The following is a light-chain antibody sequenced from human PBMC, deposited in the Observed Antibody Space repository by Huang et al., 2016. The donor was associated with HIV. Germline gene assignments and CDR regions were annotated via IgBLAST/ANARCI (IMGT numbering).Light chain of an antibody. J-gene: IGKJ1*01. CDR3: QQYDTSPWT. CDR1: QSVLYRSNNKNY. CDR2: WAS. Sequence: DIVMTQSPDSLAVSLGERATINCKSSQSVLYRSNNKNYLAWYSQKPGQPPKLRIYWASTRESGVPDRCSGSGSGTDFSLTISSLQAEEVAVYYCQQYDTSPWTFGQGTKVEIK. V-gene: IGKV4-1*01.